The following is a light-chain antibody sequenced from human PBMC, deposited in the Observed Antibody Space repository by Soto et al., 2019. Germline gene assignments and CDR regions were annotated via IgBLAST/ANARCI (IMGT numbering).Light chain of an antibody. Sequence: DIVMTQSPDSLAVSLGERATINCKSSKSVFYSSNKRNYLGWYQQTPGQPPKLLMYWASTRASGVPDRFSASGSGTDFTLTISRLPAEDVAVYYCQQYYSPPLTFCGGTKVEIK. V-gene: IGKV4-1*01. CDR2: WAS. J-gene: IGKJ4*01. CDR3: QQYYSPPLT. CDR1: KSVFYSSNKRNY.